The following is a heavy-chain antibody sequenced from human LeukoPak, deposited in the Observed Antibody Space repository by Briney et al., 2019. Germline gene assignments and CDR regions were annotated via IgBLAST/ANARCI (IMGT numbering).Heavy chain of an antibody. D-gene: IGHD3-22*01. CDR1: GFDFGAYE. V-gene: IGHV3-48*03. CDR3: TTLGYHLDS. CDR2: FAGSDTTK. Sequence: GGSLRLSCAASGFDFGAYEMNWVRQAQGKWLEWVAYFAGSDTTKYYADSVRGRFTISRDNAKKSLYLQMNSLRAEDTALYYCTTLGYHLDSWGQGTLVTVSS. J-gene: IGHJ4*02.